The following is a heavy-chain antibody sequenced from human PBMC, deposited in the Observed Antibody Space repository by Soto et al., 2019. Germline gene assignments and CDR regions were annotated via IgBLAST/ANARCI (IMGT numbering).Heavy chain of an antibody. CDR2: IYYSGST. V-gene: IGHV4-61*01. CDR3: ARLTHHTAYNCFDP. J-gene: IGHJ5*02. CDR1: GGSVSSGSYY. Sequence: SETLSLTCTVSGGSVSSGSYYWSWIRQPPGKGLEWIGYIYYSGSTNYNPSLKSRVTISVDTSKNQFSLKLSSVTAADTAVYYCARLTHHTAYNCFDPWGRGTMVTVSS.